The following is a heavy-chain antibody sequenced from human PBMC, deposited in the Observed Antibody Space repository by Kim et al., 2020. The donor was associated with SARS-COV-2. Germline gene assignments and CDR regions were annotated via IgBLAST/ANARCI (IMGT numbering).Heavy chain of an antibody. CDR1: GGSISSSNYY. J-gene: IGHJ4*02. V-gene: IGHV4-39*01. CDR3: ARPKDSSGWYFDY. CDR2: INYSGST. Sequence: SETLSLTCTVSGGSISSSNYYWGWIRQPPGKGLEWIGSINYSGSTYYNPSLKSRVTISVDTSKNQFSLKLSSVTAADTAVYYCARPKDSSGWYFDYWGQGTLVTVSS. D-gene: IGHD6-19*01.